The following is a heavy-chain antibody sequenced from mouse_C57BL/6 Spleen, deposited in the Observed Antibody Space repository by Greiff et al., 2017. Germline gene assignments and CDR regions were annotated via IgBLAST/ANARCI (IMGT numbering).Heavy chain of an antibody. Sequence: VQLQQPGAELVKPGASVKLSCKASGYTFTSYWMQWVKQRPGQGLEWIGEIDPSDSYTNYNQKFKGKATLTVDPSSSTAYMQLSSLTSEDSAVYYCARVGGSSPWFAYWGQGTLVTVSA. V-gene: IGHV1-50*01. CDR3: ARVGGSSPWFAY. D-gene: IGHD1-1*01. J-gene: IGHJ3*01. CDR1: GYTFTSYW. CDR2: IDPSDSYT.